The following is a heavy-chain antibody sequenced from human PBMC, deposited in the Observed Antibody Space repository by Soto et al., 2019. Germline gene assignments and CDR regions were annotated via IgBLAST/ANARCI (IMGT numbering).Heavy chain of an antibody. Sequence: EVQLLESGGGLVQPGGSLRLSCAAYGFTFSIYAMSWVRQAPGKGLEWVSAISGSCGSTYYADSVKGRFTISRDNSKNTRYLQMNSLRAEDTAVYYWAKGPRLRLDSYFDSWGLGTLVTVSS. CDR3: AKGPRLRLDSYFDS. V-gene: IGHV3-23*01. D-gene: IGHD5-12*01. J-gene: IGHJ4*02. CDR2: ISGSCGST. CDR1: GFTFSIYA.